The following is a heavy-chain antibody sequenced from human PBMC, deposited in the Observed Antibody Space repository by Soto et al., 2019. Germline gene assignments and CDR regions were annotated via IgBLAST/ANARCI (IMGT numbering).Heavy chain of an antibody. CDR3: ARAGSSSDPGFDY. D-gene: IGHD6-6*01. V-gene: IGHV1-69*13. J-gene: IGHJ4*02. CDR2: IIPIFGTA. CDR1: GYSFTRYA. Sequence: ASVKVSCKASGYSFTRYAIKWVRQAPGQGLEWMGGIIPIFGTANYAQKFQGRVTITADESTSTAYMELSSLRSEDTAVYYCARAGSSSDPGFDYWGQGTLVTVSS.